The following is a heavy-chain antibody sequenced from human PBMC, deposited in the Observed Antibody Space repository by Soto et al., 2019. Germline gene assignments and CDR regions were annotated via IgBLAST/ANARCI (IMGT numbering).Heavy chain of an antibody. J-gene: IGHJ5*02. D-gene: IGHD2-15*01. Sequence: QVQLQESGPGLVKPSQTLSLTCTVSGGSISSGGYYWSWIRQHPGKGLEWIGYIYYSGSTYYNPSLKSRVTISVDTSKNQFSLKLSSVTAGDTAVYYCARVVVVVVAATGSGWFDPWGQGTLVTVSS. V-gene: IGHV4-31*03. CDR1: GGSISSGGYY. CDR2: IYYSGST. CDR3: ARVVVVVVAATGSGWFDP.